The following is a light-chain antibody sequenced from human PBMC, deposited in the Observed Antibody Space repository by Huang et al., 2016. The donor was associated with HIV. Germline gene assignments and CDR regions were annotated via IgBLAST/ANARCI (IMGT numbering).Light chain of an antibody. V-gene: IGKV3-20*01. CDR1: QSVTNNY. J-gene: IGKJ2*01. CDR3: QQYGGSPRT. CDR2: GAS. Sequence: EIVLTQSPGTLSLSPGERATLSCRASQSVTNNYLAWYQQKPGQAPWLVIYGASSSATGIPDRFSGSGSGTDFTLTISRLEPDDFVVYYCQQYGGSPRTFGQGTKLEIK.